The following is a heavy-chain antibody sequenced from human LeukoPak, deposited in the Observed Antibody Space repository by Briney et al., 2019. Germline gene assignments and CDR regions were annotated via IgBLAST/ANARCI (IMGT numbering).Heavy chain of an antibody. CDR2: IRGGGGVT. CDR3: AKCSASYYNDAFDI. CDR1: GFTFDNYA. D-gene: IGHD3-10*01. V-gene: IGHV3-23*01. Sequence: PGGSLRLSCAAPGFTFDNYAMNWVRQAPGKGLEWVSYIRGGGGVTRYSGSVKDRFTISRDNSKNTLYLQMNSLRAEGTAIYYCAKCSASYYNDAFDIWGRGTMVTVSS. J-gene: IGHJ3*02.